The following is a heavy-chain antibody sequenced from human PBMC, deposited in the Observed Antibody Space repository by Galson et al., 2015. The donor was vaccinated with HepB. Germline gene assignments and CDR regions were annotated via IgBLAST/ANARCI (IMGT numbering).Heavy chain of an antibody. CDR2: IGSSSSYI. J-gene: IGHJ6*03. CDR1: GFTLRSYI. D-gene: IGHD3-16*01. CDR3: AREWGGYSYYMDV. V-gene: IGHV3-21*01. Sequence: SLRLSCAASGFTLRSYIMNWVRQVPGKGLEWVSSIGSSSSYIYYADSVKGRFTISRDNAKNSLFLQMNSLRAEDTALYYCAREWGGYSYYMDVWGKGTAVTVSS.